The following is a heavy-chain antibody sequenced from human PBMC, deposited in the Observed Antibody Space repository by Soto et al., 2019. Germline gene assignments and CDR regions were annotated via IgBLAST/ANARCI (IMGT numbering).Heavy chain of an antibody. D-gene: IGHD5-12*01. CDR3: ARHPLVWLRYDY. V-gene: IGHV4-39*01. CDR1: GGSISSSSYY. CDR2: IYYSGST. J-gene: IGHJ4*02. Sequence: ASETLSLTCTVSGGSISSSSYYWGWIRQPPGKGLEWIGSIYYSGSTYYNPSLKSRVTISVDTSKNQFSLKLSSVTSADTAVYYCARHPLVWLRYDYWGQGTLVTVSS.